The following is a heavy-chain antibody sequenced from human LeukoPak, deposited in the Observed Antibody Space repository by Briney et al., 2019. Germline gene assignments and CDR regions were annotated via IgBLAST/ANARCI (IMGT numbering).Heavy chain of an antibody. D-gene: IGHD6-19*01. CDR3: ARDREQWLHGGAFDI. J-gene: IGHJ3*02. CDR2: FSSSSSCI. Sequence: GGSLRLSCAASGFTFSSYSMNWVRQAPGKGLEWVSSFSSSSSCIYYADSVKGRFTISRDNAKNSLYLQINSLRAEDTAVYYCARDREQWLHGGAFDIWGQGTMVTVSS. CDR1: GFTFSSYS. V-gene: IGHV3-21*01.